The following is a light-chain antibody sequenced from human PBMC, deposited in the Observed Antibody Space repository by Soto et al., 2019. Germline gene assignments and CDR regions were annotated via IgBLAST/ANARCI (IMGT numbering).Light chain of an antibody. Sequence: DIVLTQSRAGLSVSPGERATLSCRASQSVSSNLAWYQQKPGQAPRLLIYGASTMATGIPARFRGSGSGTEFTLTISSLQSEDFAVYYCQQYNNWPPRTFGQGTKVDIK. V-gene: IGKV3-15*01. CDR3: QQYNNWPPRT. J-gene: IGKJ1*01. CDR1: QSVSSN. CDR2: GAS.